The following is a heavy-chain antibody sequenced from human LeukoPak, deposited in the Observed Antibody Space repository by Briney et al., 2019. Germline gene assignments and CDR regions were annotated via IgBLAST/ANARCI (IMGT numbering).Heavy chain of an antibody. CDR3: ARVSGDYTYYFDY. CDR1: GLTVSRNY. J-gene: IGHJ4*02. Sequence: QSGGSLRLSCAASGLTVSRNYMSWVRQAAGKGLEWVSVIYSGGNTYYADSVKGRFTISRDNSKNTLYLQMNSLRAEDTAVYYCARVSGDYTYYFDYWGQGTLVTVSS. D-gene: IGHD4-17*01. CDR2: IYSGGNT. V-gene: IGHV3-66*01.